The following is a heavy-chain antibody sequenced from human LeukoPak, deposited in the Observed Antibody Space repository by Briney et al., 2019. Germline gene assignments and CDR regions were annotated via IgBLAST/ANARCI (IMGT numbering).Heavy chain of an antibody. CDR1: GYIFTDYA. J-gene: IGHJ6*03. CDR3: ARGRGTSGSNRDFYYYYYMDV. D-gene: IGHD2-15*01. Sequence: ASVKVSCKASGYIFTDYAIHWLRQAPGQRPEWMGWMNAGNGNTKYSQKFQGRITLIRDTSADTAYMELSSLRHDDLAVYYCARGRGTSGSNRDFYYYYYMDVWGKGTTVTVS. CDR2: MNAGNGNT. V-gene: IGHV1-3*01.